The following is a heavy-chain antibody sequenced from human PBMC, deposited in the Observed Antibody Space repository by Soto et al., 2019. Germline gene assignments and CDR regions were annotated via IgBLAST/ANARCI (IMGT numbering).Heavy chain of an antibody. J-gene: IGHJ4*02. D-gene: IGHD4-17*01. CDR1: GGSISSYY. CDR2: IYYSGST. CDR3: ARASTTVTTLDY. V-gene: IGHV4-59*12. Sequence: SETLSLTCTVSGGSISSYYWSWIWQPPGKGLEWIGYIYYSGSTNYNPSLKSRVTISVDRSKNQFSLKLSSVTAADTAVYYCARASTTVTTLDYWGQGTLVTVSS.